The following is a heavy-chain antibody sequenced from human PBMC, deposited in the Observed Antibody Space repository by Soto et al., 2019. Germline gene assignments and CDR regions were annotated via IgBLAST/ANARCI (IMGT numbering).Heavy chain of an antibody. CDR2: ISYDGSNK. CDR3: ANAPAKEWAPLFDY. CDR1: GFTFSSYG. D-gene: IGHD1-26*01. J-gene: IGHJ4*02. Sequence: PVGSLRLSCAASGFTFSSYGMHWVRQAPGKGLEWVAVISYDGSNKYYADSVKGRFTISRDNSKNTLYLQMNSLRAEDTAVYYCANAPAKEWAPLFDYWGQGTLVTV. V-gene: IGHV3-30*18.